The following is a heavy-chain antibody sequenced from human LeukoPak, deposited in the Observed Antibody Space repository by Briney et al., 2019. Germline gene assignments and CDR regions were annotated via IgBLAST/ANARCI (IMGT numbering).Heavy chain of an antibody. V-gene: IGHV3-30*18. D-gene: IGHD6-13*01. J-gene: IGHJ4*02. CDR1: GFTFSNYG. Sequence: PGRSLRLSCAASGFTFSNYGMHWVRQAPGKGLEWVSVISFEGSAKYYADSVKGRFTISRDNSKNTLYLQMTSLRAEDTAVYYCAKDRVTAAGYYFDYWGQGTLSPSPQ. CDR3: AKDRVTAAGYYFDY. CDR2: ISFEGSAK.